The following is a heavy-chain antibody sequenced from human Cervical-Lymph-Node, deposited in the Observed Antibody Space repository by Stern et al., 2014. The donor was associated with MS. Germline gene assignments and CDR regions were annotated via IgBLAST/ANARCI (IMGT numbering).Heavy chain of an antibody. CDR3: SRDADGYSLVFGY. Sequence: QLQLQESGPGLVKPSQTLSLTCTVTGGSISSGEYYWSWIRQSPGKGLEWLGSIHNSGTTSYNPSLQSRVTISVDPSKNQFSLKLMSVTAADTAVYYCSRDADGYSLVFGYWGRGTLVTVSS. CDR1: GGSISSGEYY. V-gene: IGHV4-30-4*01. CDR2: IHNSGTT. J-gene: IGHJ4*02. D-gene: IGHD5-24*01.